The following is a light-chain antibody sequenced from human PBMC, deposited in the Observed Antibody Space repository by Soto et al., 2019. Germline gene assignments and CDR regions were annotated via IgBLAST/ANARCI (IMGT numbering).Light chain of an antibody. V-gene: IGKV1-5*03. J-gene: IGKJ1*01. Sequence: IQMTQSPSTLSASVGDRVTFTCRARQTISTWLAWYQQKPGEAPKLLLYKASTLEVGVPSRFSASGSGTEFPLTINTLQPADFETYYCQQYNSYPWTFGQGTKV. CDR3: QQYNSYPWT. CDR2: KAS. CDR1: QTISTW.